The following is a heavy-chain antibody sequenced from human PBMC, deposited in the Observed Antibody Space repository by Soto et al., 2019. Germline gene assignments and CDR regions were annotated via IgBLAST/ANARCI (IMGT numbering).Heavy chain of an antibody. D-gene: IGHD3-3*01. V-gene: IGHV4-59*05. CDR3: ARGWFWSGSFNWFDP. CDR2: IYYSESPSY. Sequence: SETLSLTCTVSGDSISKYYWSWIRQPPGKGLEWIGYIYYSESPSYSESTSYNPSLKSRVTISVDTANNQFSLRLTSVTAADTAVYYCARGWFWSGSFNWFDPWGQGTLVTVSS. J-gene: IGHJ5*02. CDR1: GDSISKYY.